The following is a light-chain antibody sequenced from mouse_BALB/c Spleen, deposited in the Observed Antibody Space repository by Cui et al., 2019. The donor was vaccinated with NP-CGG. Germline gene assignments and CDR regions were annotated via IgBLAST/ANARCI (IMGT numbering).Light chain of an antibody. J-gene: IGLJ1*01. CDR1: TGTVTTNNY. V-gene: IGLV1*01. CDR2: GTN. Sequence: QAVATQESALTTSPGETVTLTCRSSTGTVTTNNYANWVQEKPDHLFTGLISGTNNRAPGVPARFSGSLIGDKAALTITGAQTEDEAIYFCALWYSNHWVFGGGTKLTVL. CDR3: ALWYSNHWV.